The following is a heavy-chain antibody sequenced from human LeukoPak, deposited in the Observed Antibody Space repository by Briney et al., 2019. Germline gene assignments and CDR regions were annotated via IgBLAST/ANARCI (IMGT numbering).Heavy chain of an antibody. CDR2: INTDGSFT. V-gene: IGHV3-74*01. D-gene: IGHD2-2*01. CDR3: ARAVNSASKSDY. Sequence: PGGSLRLSCAASGFTFSSYWMNWVRQAPGKGLVWVSRINTDGSFTNYADSVKGRFTISRDNAKNTLYLQMNSLRAEDTAVYYCARAVNSASKSDYWGQGTLVTVSS. CDR1: GFTFSSYW. J-gene: IGHJ4*02.